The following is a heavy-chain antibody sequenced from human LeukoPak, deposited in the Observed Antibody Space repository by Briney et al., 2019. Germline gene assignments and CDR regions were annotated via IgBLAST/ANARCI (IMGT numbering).Heavy chain of an antibody. V-gene: IGHV3-20*04. D-gene: IGHD6-13*01. CDR2: INWNGGST. J-gene: IGHJ4*02. CDR1: GVTFDDYG. Sequence: GGSLRLSCAASGVTFDDYGLSWVRQAPGKGLEWVSGINWNGGSTGYADSVKGRFTISRDNSKNTLYLQMNSLRAEDTAVYYCAREASFPLSEGSTGYEDHQFDHWGQGTLVTVSS. CDR3: AREASFPLSEGSTGYEDHQFDH.